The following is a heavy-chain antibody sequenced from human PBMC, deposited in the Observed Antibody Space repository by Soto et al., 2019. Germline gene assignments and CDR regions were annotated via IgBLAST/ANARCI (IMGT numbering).Heavy chain of an antibody. V-gene: IGHV3-15*01. CDR2: IKSKTDGGTT. J-gene: IGHJ4*02. Sequence: NPSETLSLTCAVYGGSFSGYYWSWIRQPPGKGLEWVGRIKSKTDGGTTDYAAPVKGRFTILRDDSKNTLYLQMNSLKTEDTAVYYCTTLQYNWNYLRHWGQGTLVTVSS. D-gene: IGHD1-7*01. CDR1: GGSFSGYY. CDR3: TTLQYNWNYLRH.